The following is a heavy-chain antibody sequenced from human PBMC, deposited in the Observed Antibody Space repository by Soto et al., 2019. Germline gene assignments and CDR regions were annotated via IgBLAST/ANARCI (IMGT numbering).Heavy chain of an antibody. CDR3: ARRINRIEVTDAFDI. J-gene: IGHJ3*02. CDR2: IYPGDSDT. CDR1: GYSFTSYW. D-gene: IGHD6-19*01. Sequence: PGESLKISCKGSGYSFTSYWIGWVRQMPGKGLEWMGIIYPGDSDTRYSPSFQGQVTISADKSISTAYLQWSSLKASDTAMYYCARRINRIEVTDAFDIRGQGTMVTVSS. V-gene: IGHV5-51*01.